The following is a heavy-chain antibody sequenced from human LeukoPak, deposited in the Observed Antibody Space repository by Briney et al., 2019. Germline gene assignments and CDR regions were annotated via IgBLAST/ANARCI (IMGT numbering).Heavy chain of an antibody. D-gene: IGHD3-22*01. V-gene: IGHV3-53*01. CDR3: ARRAGDYSHPYDY. Sequence: GGSLRLSCTLSGFTVSSNSMSWVRQAPGKGLEWVSFIYTTGRTHDSDSVKGRFTISRDSSKNTLYLQMNSLRAEDTAVYYCARRAGDYSHPYDYWGQGTLVTVSS. J-gene: IGHJ4*02. CDR1: GFTVSSNS. CDR2: IYTTGRT.